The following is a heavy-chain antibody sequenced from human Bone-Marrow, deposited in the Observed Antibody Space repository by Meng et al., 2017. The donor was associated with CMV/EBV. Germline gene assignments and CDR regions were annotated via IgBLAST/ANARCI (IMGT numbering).Heavy chain of an antibody. CDR1: GFTFGDYA. V-gene: IGHV3-49*04. J-gene: IGHJ4*02. CDR2: IRSKAYGGTT. Sequence: GESLRLSCTASGFTFGDYAMSWVRQAPGKGLEWVGFIRSKAYGGTTEYAASVKGRFTISRDDSKSIAYLQMNSLKTEDTAVYYCTRAELTIFGVVTFSDYWGQGTLVTVSS. CDR3: TRAELTIFGVVTFSDY. D-gene: IGHD3-3*01.